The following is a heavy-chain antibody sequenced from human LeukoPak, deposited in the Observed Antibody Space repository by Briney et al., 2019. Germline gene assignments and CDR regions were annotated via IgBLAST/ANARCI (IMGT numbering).Heavy chain of an antibody. CDR2: INHSGST. V-gene: IGHV4-34*01. D-gene: IGHD5-18*01. Sequence: SETLSLTCVVYGGSFSGYYWSWIRQPPGKGLEWIGEINHSGSTNYNPSLKSRVTISVDTSKNQFSLKLSSVTAADTAVYYCARDSTGDTAMLDWYFDLWGRGTLVTVSS. CDR3: ARDSTGDTAMLDWYFDL. CDR1: GGSFSGYY. J-gene: IGHJ2*01.